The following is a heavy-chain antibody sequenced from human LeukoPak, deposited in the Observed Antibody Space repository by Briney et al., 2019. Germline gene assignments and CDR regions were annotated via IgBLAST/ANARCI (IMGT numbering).Heavy chain of an antibody. CDR1: GYTFTGYY. D-gene: IGHD3-22*01. V-gene: IGHV1-69-2*01. J-gene: IGHJ4*02. Sequence: VKVSCKASGYTFTGYYMHWVQQAPGKGLEWMGLVDPEDGETIYAEKFQGRVTITADTSTDTAYMELSSLRSEDTAVYYCATSGDSSGYTFDYWGQGTLVTVSS. CDR3: ATSGDSSGYTFDY. CDR2: VDPEDGET.